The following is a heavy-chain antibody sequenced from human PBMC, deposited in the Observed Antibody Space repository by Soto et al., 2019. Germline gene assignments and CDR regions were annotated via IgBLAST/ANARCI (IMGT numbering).Heavy chain of an antibody. CDR2: ISYDGSNK. J-gene: IGHJ4*01. Sequence: GGSLRLSCAASGFNFSSYAMHWVRQAPGKGLEWVAVISYDGSNKYYADSVKGRFTISRDNSKNTLYLQMNSLKAEDTAVYYCAREAQLLGTFDYWGNGTLVTVSS. D-gene: IGHD6-19*01. CDR1: GFNFSSYA. CDR3: AREAQLLGTFDY. V-gene: IGHV3-30-3*01.